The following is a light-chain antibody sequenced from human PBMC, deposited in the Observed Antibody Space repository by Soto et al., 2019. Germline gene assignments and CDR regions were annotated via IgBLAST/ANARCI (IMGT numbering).Light chain of an antibody. CDR1: RSFASSY. CDR3: QQYGASPPYT. CDR2: AAS. Sequence: EIVLTQSPGTLSLSPGERATLSCRASRSFASSYLAWYQQRPGQAPRLLIYAASNRATGIPDRFSGSGSGTDFTLTINRLEAEDSAVYYCQQYGASPPYTFXQGTKVDIK. V-gene: IGKV3-20*01. J-gene: IGKJ2*01.